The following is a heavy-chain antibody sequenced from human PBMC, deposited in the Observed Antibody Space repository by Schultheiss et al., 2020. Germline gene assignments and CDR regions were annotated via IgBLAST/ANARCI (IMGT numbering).Heavy chain of an antibody. CDR2: INHSGST. Sequence: SETLSLTCAVYGGSFSGYYWSWIRQPPGKGLEWIGEINHSGSTNYNPSLKSRVTISVDKSKNQFSLKLSSVTAADTAMYYCARGLDSGYDPYFDYWGQGTLVTVSS. D-gene: IGHD5-12*01. V-gene: IGHV4-34*01. CDR3: ARGLDSGYDPYFDY. CDR1: GGSFSGYY. J-gene: IGHJ4*02.